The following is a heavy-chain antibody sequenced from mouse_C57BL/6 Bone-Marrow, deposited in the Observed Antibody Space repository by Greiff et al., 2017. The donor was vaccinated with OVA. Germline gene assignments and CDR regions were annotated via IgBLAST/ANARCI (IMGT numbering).Heavy chain of an antibody. CDR1: GFTFSSYG. CDR3: ARRLGGDYFDY. V-gene: IGHV5-6*01. D-gene: IGHD3-1*01. J-gene: IGHJ2*01. CDR2: ISSGGSYT. Sequence: EVQLQESGGDLVKPGGSLKLSCAASGFTFSSYGMSWVRQTPDKRLEWVATISSGGSYTYYPDSVKGRFTISRDNAKNTLYLQMSSLKSEDTAMYYCARRLGGDYFDYWGQGTTLTVSS.